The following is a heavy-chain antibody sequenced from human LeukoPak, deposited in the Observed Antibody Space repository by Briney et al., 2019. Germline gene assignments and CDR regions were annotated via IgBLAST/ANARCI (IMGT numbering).Heavy chain of an antibody. CDR1: GFPFSTYA. Sequence: GGSLRLSCAGSGFPFSTYAMSWVRQAPGKGLEWVSGISGSGGSTYYADPVKGRFTISRDNSKNTLYLQMNSLRAEDTAVYYCAKAWSRAFDYWGQGTLVTVSS. CDR2: ISGSGGST. J-gene: IGHJ4*02. CDR3: AKAWSRAFDY. V-gene: IGHV3-23*01. D-gene: IGHD2-8*02.